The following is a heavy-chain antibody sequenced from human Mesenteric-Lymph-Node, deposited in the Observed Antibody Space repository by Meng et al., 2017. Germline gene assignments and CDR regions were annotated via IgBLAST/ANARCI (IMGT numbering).Heavy chain of an antibody. CDR3: ARVRRAWFGDNWFDP. D-gene: IGHD3-10*01. V-gene: IGHV3-66*02. CDR1: GFTVSTNY. Sequence: VQLVDSGGGLVQPGGSLRLSCAASGFTVSTNYEWVSLIYSGNNTSSTDSVKGRVTISRDNSKNTLYLQMNSLRAEDTAVYYCARVRRAWFGDNWFDPWGQGTLVTVSS. J-gene: IGHJ5*02. CDR2: IYSGNNT.